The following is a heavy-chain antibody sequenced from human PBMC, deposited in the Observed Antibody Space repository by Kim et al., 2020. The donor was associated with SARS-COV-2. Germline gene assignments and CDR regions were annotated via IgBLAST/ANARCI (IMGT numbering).Heavy chain of an antibody. Sequence: TGNTTYAQKLQGRVTMTTDTSTSTAYMGLRSLRSDDTAVYYCARDLGLGWGQGTLVTVSS. J-gene: IGHJ4*02. CDR3: ARDLGLG. CDR2: TGNT. V-gene: IGHV1-18*01. D-gene: IGHD3-3*01.